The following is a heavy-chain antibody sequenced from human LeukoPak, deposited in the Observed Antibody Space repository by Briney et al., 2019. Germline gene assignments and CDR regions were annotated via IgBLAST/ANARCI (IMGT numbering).Heavy chain of an antibody. V-gene: IGHV4-31*03. J-gene: IGHJ4*02. CDR2: ISYSGDT. D-gene: IGHD3-3*01. CDR3: ARERFRTFSE. Sequence: PSETLSLTCTVSGASINNGGYYWSWIRQLPGKGLEWIGFISYSGDTYYNPSLKSRISISVDTPKNQFSLKMSSVTAADTAVYHCARERFRTFSEWGQGTLVTVSS. CDR1: GASINNGGYY.